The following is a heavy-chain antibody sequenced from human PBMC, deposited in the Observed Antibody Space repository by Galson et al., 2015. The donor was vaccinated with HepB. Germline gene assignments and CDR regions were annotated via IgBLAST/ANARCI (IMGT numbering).Heavy chain of an antibody. CDR3: AKDTFNYYDSSGYYGGVDY. CDR2: ISYDGSNK. D-gene: IGHD3-22*01. J-gene: IGHJ4*02. V-gene: IGHV3-30*18. CDR1: GFTFSSYG. Sequence: SLRLSCAASGFTFSSYGMHWVRQAPGKGLEWVAVISYDGSNKYYADSVKGRFTISRDNSKNTLYLQMNSLRAEDTAVYYCAKDTFNYYDSSGYYGGVDYWGQGTLVTVSS.